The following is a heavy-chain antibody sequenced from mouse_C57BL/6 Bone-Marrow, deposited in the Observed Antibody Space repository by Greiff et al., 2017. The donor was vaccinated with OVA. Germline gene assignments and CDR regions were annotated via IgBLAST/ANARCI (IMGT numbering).Heavy chain of an antibody. D-gene: IGHD3-1*01. J-gene: IGHJ1*03. Sequence: VQLQQSGPELVKPVSSVPMSFPSSVYPFTDSTMHWVKQSHGKSLEWIGYINPNNGGTSYNQKFKGKATLTVNKSSSTAYMELRSLTSEDSAVYYCARSRRRGGYFDVWGTGTTVTVSS. CDR2: INPNNGGT. CDR1: VYPFTDST. V-gene: IGHV1-22*01. CDR3: ARSRRRGGYFDV.